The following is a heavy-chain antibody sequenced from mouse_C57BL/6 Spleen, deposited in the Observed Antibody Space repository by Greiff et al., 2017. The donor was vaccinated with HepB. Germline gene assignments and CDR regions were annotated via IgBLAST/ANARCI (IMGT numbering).Heavy chain of an antibody. CDR3: ARSREITTVVDY. J-gene: IGHJ2*01. Sequence: QVQLQQSGAELARPGASVKMSCKASGYTFTSYTMHWVKQRPGQGLEWIGYINPSSGYTKYNQKFKDKATLTADKSSSTAYMQLSSLTSEDSAVYYCARSREITTVVDYWGQGTTLTVSS. CDR1: GYTFTSYT. CDR2: INPSSGYT. D-gene: IGHD1-1*01. V-gene: IGHV1-4*01.